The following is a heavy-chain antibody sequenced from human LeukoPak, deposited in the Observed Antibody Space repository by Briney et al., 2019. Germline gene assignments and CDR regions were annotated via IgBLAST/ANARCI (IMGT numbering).Heavy chain of an antibody. J-gene: IGHJ4*02. D-gene: IGHD1-26*01. Sequence: GGSLRLSCAASGFTFDNYAMNWVRQVPGKGLEWISLISWNSGTIGYADSVKGRFTISRDNAKNSVYLQMNSLTAEDTAVYYCARDKDSGGATGSIFDYWGQGALVTVSS. CDR3: ARDKDSGGATGSIFDY. CDR2: ISWNSGTI. V-gene: IGHV3-9*01. CDR1: GFTFDNYA.